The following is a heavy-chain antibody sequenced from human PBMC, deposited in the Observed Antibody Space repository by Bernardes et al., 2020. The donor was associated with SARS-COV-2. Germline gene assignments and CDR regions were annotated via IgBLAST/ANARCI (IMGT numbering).Heavy chain of an antibody. J-gene: IGHJ4*02. D-gene: IGHD3-10*01. V-gene: IGHV4-34*01. CDR2: INHSGST. Sequence: SETLSLTCAVYGGSFSGYYWSWIRQPPGKGLEWIGEINHSGSTNYNPSLKSRVTISVDTSKNQFSLRLSSVTAADTAVYYCARSRSRITMFRGVLVFDYWGQGTLVTVSS. CDR3: ARSRSRITMFRGVLVFDY. CDR1: GGSFSGYY.